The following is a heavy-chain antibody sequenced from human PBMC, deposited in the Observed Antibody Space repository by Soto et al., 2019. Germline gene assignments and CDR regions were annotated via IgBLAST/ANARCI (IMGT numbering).Heavy chain of an antibody. CDR1: GFTFSGYS. CDR2: ISSSSSTI. Sequence: GGSLRLSCAASGFTFSGYSMNWVRQAPGKGLEWVSYISSSSSTIYYADSVKGRFTISRDNAKNSLYLQMNSLRAEDTAVYYCARDSLPYYDFWSDSQGYYMDVWGKGTTVTVSS. D-gene: IGHD3-3*01. V-gene: IGHV3-48*01. CDR3: ARDSLPYYDFWSDSQGYYMDV. J-gene: IGHJ6*03.